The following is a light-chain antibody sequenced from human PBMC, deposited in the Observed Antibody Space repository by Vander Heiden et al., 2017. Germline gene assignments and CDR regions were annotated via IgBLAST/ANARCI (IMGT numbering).Light chain of an antibody. V-gene: IGKV4-1*01. CDR2: WAS. CDR3: HQYYTTPRT. J-gene: IGKJ1*01. CDR1: QSVLKNSNNKSY. Sequence: DIVMTQSPDSLAVSLGERATINCKSSQSVLKNSNNKSYLSWYQVKPGQPPKLLIYWASTRESGVPDRFSGSESGTDFSLTISSLQAEDVAVYYCHQYYTTPRTFGQGTKLEI.